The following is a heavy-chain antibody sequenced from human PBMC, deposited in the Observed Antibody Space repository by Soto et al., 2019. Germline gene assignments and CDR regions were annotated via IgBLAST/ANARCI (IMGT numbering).Heavy chain of an antibody. Sequence: QVQLEQSGAEVKKPGASVKVSCKASGYKFATYSIHSVRQAPGQWLERQRWINAGYGYTKYSQKSQGRITITRDTAASTVYMELIMLTSEDTAVYYCSRGPYYHGDYVLYSYSFDVRGEGTTVTVSS. J-gene: IGHJ6*03. CDR1: GYKFATYS. D-gene: IGHD4-17*01. CDR2: INAGYGYT. V-gene: IGHV1-3*01. CDR3: SRGPYYHGDYVLYSYSFDV.